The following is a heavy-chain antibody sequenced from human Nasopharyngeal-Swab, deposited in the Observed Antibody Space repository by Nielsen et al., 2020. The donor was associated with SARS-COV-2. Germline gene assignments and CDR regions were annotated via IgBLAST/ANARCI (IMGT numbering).Heavy chain of an antibody. Sequence: GESLKISCAASGFTFSSYWMSWVRQAPGKGLEWVANIKQDGSEKYYVDSVKGRFTISRDNAKNSLYLQMNSLRAGDTAVYYCARDLGCSGGSCYLLDLWGQGTLVTVS. CDR3: ARDLGCSGGSCYLLDL. V-gene: IGHV3-7*04. CDR1: GFTFSSYW. CDR2: IKQDGSEK. D-gene: IGHD2-15*01. J-gene: IGHJ5*02.